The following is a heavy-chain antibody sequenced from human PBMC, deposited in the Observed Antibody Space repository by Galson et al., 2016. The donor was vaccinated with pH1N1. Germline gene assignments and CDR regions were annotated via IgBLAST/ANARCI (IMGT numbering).Heavy chain of an antibody. CDR1: GFSLSTFW. J-gene: IGHJ4*02. D-gene: IGHD2-15*01. CDR2: INQDGSVK. CDR3: AIAITQGGSY. Sequence: SLRLSCAASGFSLSTFWMTWVRQAPGKGLEWVANINQDGSVKYYVDSVKGRFTISRDNAKNSLYLQMDSLRAEDTAVYYCAIAITQGGSYWGQGTLVTVSS. V-gene: IGHV3-7*01.